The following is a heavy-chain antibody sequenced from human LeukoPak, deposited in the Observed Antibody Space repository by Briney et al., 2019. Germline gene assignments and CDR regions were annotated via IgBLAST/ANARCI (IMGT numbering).Heavy chain of an antibody. J-gene: IGHJ4*02. CDR3: AGDSSSFPNYFDF. Sequence: PGGSLRLSCAASGFTVSSTYMSWVRQAPGQGLEWGSLLYSRGITFYAESVQGRFTISRDNSKNTLYLQMNSLRAEDTAIYYCAGDSSSFPNYFDFWGQGTLVTVSS. CDR1: GFTVSSTY. CDR2: LYSRGIT. D-gene: IGHD3-3*02. V-gene: IGHV3-53*01.